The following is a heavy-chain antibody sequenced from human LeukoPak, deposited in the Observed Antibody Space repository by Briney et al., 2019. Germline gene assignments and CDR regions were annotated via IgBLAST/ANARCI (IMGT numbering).Heavy chain of an antibody. V-gene: IGHV4-39*01. D-gene: IGHD1-26*01. CDR1: GGSISSSSYY. CDR3: ARRAYSGSYIVDY. CDR2: IYYSGRT. J-gene: IGHJ4*02. Sequence: PSETLSLTCTVSGGSISSSSYYWGWIRQPPGKGLEWIGSIYYSGRTYYNPSLKSRVTISVDTSKNQFSLKLSSVTAADTAVYYCARRAYSGSYIVDYWGQGTLVTVSS.